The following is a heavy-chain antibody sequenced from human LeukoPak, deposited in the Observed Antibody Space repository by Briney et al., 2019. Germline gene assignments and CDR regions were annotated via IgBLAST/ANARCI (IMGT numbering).Heavy chain of an antibody. Sequence: SETLSLTCTVSGYSISSGYYWGWIRQPPGKGLEWIGSIYHSGSTYYNPSLKSRVTISVDTSKNQFSLELSSVTAADTAVYYCARGSLQQLVPGYNWFDPWGQGTLVTVSS. CDR2: IYHSGST. V-gene: IGHV4-38-2*02. CDR3: ARGSLQQLVPGYNWFDP. J-gene: IGHJ5*02. CDR1: GYSISSGYY. D-gene: IGHD6-6*01.